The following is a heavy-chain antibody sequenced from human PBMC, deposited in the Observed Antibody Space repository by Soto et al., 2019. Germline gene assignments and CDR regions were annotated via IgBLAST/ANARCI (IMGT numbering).Heavy chain of an antibody. CDR2: VNPSGGST. CDR1: GYTFTSNY. Sequence: ASVKVSCKTSGYTFTSNYIHWVRQAPGQGLEWLGTVNPSGGSTTYSQKFQGRVTMTRDTSTSTVYMELSILRPEDTAVYYCARTFDYAFDYWGQGTLVTVSS. D-gene: IGHD4-17*01. V-gene: IGHV1-46*01. J-gene: IGHJ4*02. CDR3: ARTFDYAFDY.